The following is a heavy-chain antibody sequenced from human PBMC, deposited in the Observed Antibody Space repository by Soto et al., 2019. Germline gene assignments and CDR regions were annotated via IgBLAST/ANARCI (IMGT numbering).Heavy chain of an antibody. J-gene: IGHJ6*02. CDR1: GFTFSSYS. CDR2: ISSTSGTI. CDR3: AKTSLRVYYYGMDV. Sequence: EVQLVESGGGLVQPGGSLRLSCAASGFTFSSYSMNWVRQAPGKGLEWVSHISSTSGTIYYADSVKGRFTTSRDNAKNSLYPQMNSLRDEDTGVYYCAKTSLRVYYYGMDVWGQGTTVTVSS. V-gene: IGHV3-48*02.